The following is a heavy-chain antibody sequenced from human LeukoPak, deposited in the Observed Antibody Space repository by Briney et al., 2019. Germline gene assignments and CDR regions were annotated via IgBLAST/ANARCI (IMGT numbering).Heavy chain of an antibody. CDR3: ARGLGSPVGRNY. CDR2: MNPNSGNT. Sequence: ASVKVSCKASGYTFTSYDINWVRQATGQGLEWMGWMNPNSGNTGYAQKFQGRVTMTRNTSISTAYMELSSLRSEDTAVYYSARGLGSPVGRNYWGQGTLVTVSS. D-gene: IGHD1-26*01. V-gene: IGHV1-8*01. J-gene: IGHJ4*02. CDR1: GYTFTSYD.